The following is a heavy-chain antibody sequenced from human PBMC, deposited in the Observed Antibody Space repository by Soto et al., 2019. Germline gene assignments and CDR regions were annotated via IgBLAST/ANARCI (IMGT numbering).Heavy chain of an antibody. CDR1: GGTCSSYA. CDR3: ARVTSMVRGFIYTWFDH. CDR2: IIPMYGPA. V-gene: IGHV1-69*01. J-gene: IGHJ5*02. D-gene: IGHD3-10*01. Sequence: QVPLVQSGAEVKKPGSSVTVSCKASGGTCSSYAIHWVRQAPGQGLEWMVGIIPMYGPAKYAQRFQGRVTITADESSTTVYMELTSLTSDDTVFYDCARVTSMVRGFIYTWFDHGGHGTLVPFYS.